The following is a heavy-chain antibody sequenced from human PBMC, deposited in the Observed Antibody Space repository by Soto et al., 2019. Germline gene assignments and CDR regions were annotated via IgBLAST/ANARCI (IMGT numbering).Heavy chain of an antibody. CDR1: GGSFSGYY. CDR3: ARIRNYFGVGNRGSFDI. J-gene: IGHJ3*02. CDR2: INHSGST. D-gene: IGHD3-3*01. V-gene: IGHV4-34*01. Sequence: PSETLSLTCAVYGGSFSGYYWSWIRQPPGKGLEWIGEINHSGSTNYNPSLKSRVTISVDTSKNQFSLKLSSVTAADTAVYYCARIRNYFGVGNRGSFDIWGQGTMVTVSS.